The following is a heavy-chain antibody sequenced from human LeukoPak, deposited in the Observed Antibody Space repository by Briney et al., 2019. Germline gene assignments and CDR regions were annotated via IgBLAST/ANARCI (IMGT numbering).Heavy chain of an antibody. CDR1: GFTFSTYG. CDR3: AKVSRHCSSTSCWTNYYYYGMDV. V-gene: IGHV3-30*18. CDR2: ISYDGSNK. D-gene: IGHD2-2*01. Sequence: GGSLRLSCAASGFTFSTYGMHWVRQAPGKGLEWVAVISYDGSNKYYADSVKGRFTISRDNSKNTLYLQMNSLRAEDTAVYYCAKVSRHCSSTSCWTNYYYYGMDVWGQGTTVTVSS. J-gene: IGHJ6*02.